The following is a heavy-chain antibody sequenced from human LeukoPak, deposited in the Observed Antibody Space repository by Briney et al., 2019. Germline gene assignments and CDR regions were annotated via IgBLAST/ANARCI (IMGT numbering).Heavy chain of an antibody. V-gene: IGHV1-69*04. CDR1: GGTFSSYA. CDR2: IIPILGIA. Sequence: ASVKVSCKASGGTFSSYAISWVRQAPGQGLEWMGRIIPILGIANYAQKFQGRVTITADKSTSTAYMELSSLRSEDTAVHYCASLLSEDDAFDIWGQGTMVTVSS. CDR3: ASLLSEDDAFDI. J-gene: IGHJ3*02. D-gene: IGHD2-21*01.